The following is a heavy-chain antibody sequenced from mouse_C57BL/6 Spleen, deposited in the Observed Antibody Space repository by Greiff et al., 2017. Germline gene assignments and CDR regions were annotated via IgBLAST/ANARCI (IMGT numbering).Heavy chain of an antibody. J-gene: IGHJ3*01. D-gene: IGHD1-1*01. V-gene: IGHV1-59*01. CDR1: GYTFTSYW. Sequence: QVQLQQPGAELVRPGTSVKLSCKASGYTFTSYWMPWVKQRPGQGLEWIGVIDPADSYTNYNQKVKGKATLTVDTSSSTAYMLLSSLTSEDSAVYYCARPYYYGSSYFAYWGQGTLVTVSA. CDR2: IDPADSYT. CDR3: ARPYYYGSSYFAY.